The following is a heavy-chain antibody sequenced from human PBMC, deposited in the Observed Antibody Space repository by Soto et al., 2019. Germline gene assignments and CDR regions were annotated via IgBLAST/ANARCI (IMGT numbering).Heavy chain of an antibody. CDR3: ARGLWLGAPGHYYSFSVMAV. V-gene: IGHV1-3*01. J-gene: IGHJ6*04. D-gene: IGHD3-10*01. CDR2: INAGNGNT. Sequence: RLEWMGWINAGNGNTKYSQKFQGRVTITRDTSASTAYMELSSLRSEDTAVYYCARGLWLGAPGHYYSFSVMAVRRKGSTVIVSS.